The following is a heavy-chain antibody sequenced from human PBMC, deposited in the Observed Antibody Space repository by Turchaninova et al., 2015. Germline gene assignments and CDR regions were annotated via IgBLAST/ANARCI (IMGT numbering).Heavy chain of an antibody. Sequence: QVHLEESVPGLVRPSETLSPTCTVSGASISISYTDFYNWGWFRPPPRKGLERIATISSSGNTYYNPSLKSRSSMSLDTSNNRFSLRLTSVTAADTAVYYCATDRDIKWFYLWGQGALVTVSS. CDR1: GASISISYTDFYN. D-gene: IGHD3-22*01. V-gene: IGHV4-39*07. CDR2: ISSSGNT. J-gene: IGHJ4*02. CDR3: ATDRDIKWFYL.